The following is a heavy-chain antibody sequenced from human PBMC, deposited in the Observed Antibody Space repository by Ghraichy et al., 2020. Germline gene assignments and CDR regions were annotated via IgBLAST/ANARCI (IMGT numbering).Heavy chain of an antibody. D-gene: IGHD3-3*01. CDR3: AREHGTEWPQPQGGMDV. CDR1: GFTFSSYA. J-gene: IGHJ6*02. V-gene: IGHV3-30-3*01. Sequence: GGSLRLSCAASGFTFSSYAMHWVRQAPGKGLEWVAVISYDGSNKYYADSVKGRFTISRDNSKNTLYLQMNSLRAEDTAVYYCAREHGTEWPQPQGGMDVWGQGTTVTVSS. CDR2: ISYDGSNK.